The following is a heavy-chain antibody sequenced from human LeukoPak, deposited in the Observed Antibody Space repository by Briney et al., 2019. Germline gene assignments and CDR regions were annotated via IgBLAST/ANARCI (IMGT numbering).Heavy chain of an antibody. CDR1: GGSISSYY. V-gene: IGHV4-59*01. Sequence: SETLSLTCTVSGGSISSYYWSWIRQPPGKGLEWIGYIYYSGSTNYNPSLKSRVTISVDTSKNQFSLKLSSVTAADTAVYYCARDRDAGYFDYWGQGTLVTVS. CDR3: ARDRDAGYFDY. J-gene: IGHJ4*02. CDR2: IYYSGST.